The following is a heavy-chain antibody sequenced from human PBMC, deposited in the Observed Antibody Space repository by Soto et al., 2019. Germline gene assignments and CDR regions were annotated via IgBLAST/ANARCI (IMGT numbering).Heavy chain of an antibody. V-gene: IGHV3-23*01. J-gene: IGHJ6*02. CDR2: ISGSGGST. Sequence: GGSLRLSCAASGFTFSSYPMSWVRQAPGKKLERVTAISGSGGSTNYADSVKGRFTISRDNAKNSLYLQMNSLRAEDTAVYYCARDMVVPAAILSYGMDVWGQGTTVTVSS. CDR3: ARDMVVPAAILSYGMDV. D-gene: IGHD2-2*02. CDR1: GFTFSSYP.